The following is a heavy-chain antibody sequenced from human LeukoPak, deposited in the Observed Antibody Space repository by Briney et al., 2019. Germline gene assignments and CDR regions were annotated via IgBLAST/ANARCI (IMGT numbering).Heavy chain of an antibody. CDR1: GVSFGSYT. CDR2: IKQDGSQK. V-gene: IGHV3-7*01. D-gene: IGHD3-16*01. J-gene: IGHJ4*02. Sequence: GGSLRLSCAASGVSFGSYTMNWVRQAPGKGLEWVANIKQDGSQKYYVDSVKGRFTISRDNAKNSLYLQMNSLRAEDTAVYFCARGQTLTFWGQGTLVTVSS. CDR3: ARGQTLTF.